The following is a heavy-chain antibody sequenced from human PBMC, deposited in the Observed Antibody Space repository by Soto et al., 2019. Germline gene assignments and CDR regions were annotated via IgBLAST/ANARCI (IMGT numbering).Heavy chain of an antibody. J-gene: IGHJ4*02. CDR1: GHSIADSY. CDR2: ISFSGTT. CDR3: AGGIAPIQLGY. D-gene: IGHD6-13*01. Sequence: SETLSLTCTVSGHSIADSYCSWIRQSPGKRLEWIGYISFSGTTNYNPSLKSRVTMSVDTSKNEVSLKLSSVTAADTAVYYCAGGIAPIQLGYWGQGTLVTVSS. V-gene: IGHV4-59*01.